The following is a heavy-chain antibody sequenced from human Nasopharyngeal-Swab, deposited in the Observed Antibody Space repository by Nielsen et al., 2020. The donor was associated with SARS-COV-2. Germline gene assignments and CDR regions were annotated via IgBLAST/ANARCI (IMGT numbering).Heavy chain of an antibody. CDR3: ARDEDYGYFSSYWYFDL. Sequence: GESLKISCAASGFTFSSYTMNWVRQAPGKGLEWVSYISSSSSTIYYADSVKGRFTISRDNAKNSLYLQMSSLRDEDTAVYYCARDEDYGYFSSYWYFDLWGRGTLVTVSS. D-gene: IGHD4-17*01. CDR1: GFTFSSYT. J-gene: IGHJ2*01. CDR2: ISSSSSTI. V-gene: IGHV3-48*02.